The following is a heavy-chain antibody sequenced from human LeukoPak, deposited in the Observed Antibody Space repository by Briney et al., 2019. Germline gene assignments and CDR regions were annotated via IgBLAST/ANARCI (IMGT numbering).Heavy chain of an antibody. V-gene: IGHV3-7*03. CDR1: GFTFSSYW. J-gene: IGHJ6*02. CDR2: INHNGNVN. D-gene: IGHD3-16*01. CDR3: ARGGGLDV. Sequence: SGGSLRLSCAASGFTFSSYWMNWARQAPGKGLEWVASINHNGNVNYYVDSVRGRFTISRDNAKNSLYLQMSNLRAEDTAVYFCARGGGLDVRSRGATVTVSS.